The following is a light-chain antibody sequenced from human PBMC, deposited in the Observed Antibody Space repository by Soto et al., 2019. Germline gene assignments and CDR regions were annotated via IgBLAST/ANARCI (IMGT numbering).Light chain of an antibody. Sequence: QSVLTQPASVSGSPGQSITISCTGTSSDVGNYNLVSWYQQHPGTAPKLIIYEVIKRPSGVSNRFSGSKSGNTASLTISGLQAEDEADYFCCSSAGYSTSAVVFGGGTKVTVL. J-gene: IGLJ2*01. CDR1: SSDVGNYNL. CDR3: CSSAGYSTSAVV. CDR2: EVI. V-gene: IGLV2-23*02.